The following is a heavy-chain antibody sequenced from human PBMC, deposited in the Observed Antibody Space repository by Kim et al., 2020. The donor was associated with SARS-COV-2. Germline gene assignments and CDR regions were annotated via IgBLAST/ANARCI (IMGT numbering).Heavy chain of an antibody. CDR3: AKLPFVVPAAVNYFDY. CDR2: ISYDGSNK. V-gene: IGHV3-30*18. J-gene: IGHJ4*02. D-gene: IGHD2-2*01. Sequence: GGSLRLSCAASGFTFSSYGMHWVRQAPGKGLEWVAVISYDGSNKYYADSVKGRFTISRDNSKNTLYLQMNSLRAEDTAVYYCAKLPFVVPAAVNYFDYWGQGTLVTVSS. CDR1: GFTFSSYG.